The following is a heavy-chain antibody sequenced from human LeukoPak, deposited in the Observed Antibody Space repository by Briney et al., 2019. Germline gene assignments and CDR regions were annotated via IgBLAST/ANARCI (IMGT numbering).Heavy chain of an antibody. CDR1: GYTFTGYY. CDR3: ARAPGYCSSTSCQSRIWFDP. V-gene: IGHV1-2*02. J-gene: IGHJ5*02. D-gene: IGHD2-2*01. Sequence: ASVKVSCKASGYTFTGYYMHWVRQAPGQGLEWMGWINPNSGGTNYAQKFQGRVTMTRDTSISTAYMELSRLRPDDTAVYYCARAPGYCSSTSCQSRIWFDPWGQGTLVTVSS. CDR2: INPNSGGT.